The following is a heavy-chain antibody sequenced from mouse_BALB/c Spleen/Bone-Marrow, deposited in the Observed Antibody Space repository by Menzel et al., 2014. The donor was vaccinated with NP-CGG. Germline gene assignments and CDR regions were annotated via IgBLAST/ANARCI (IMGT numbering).Heavy chain of an antibody. Sequence: APGGVDFSIYWMSWVRQAPGKGLEWIGEINPDSSTINYTPSLKDKFIISRDNAKNTLYLQMSKVRSEDTALYYCARLGDYGWFAYWGQGTLVTVSA. J-gene: IGHJ3*01. V-gene: IGHV4-1*02. D-gene: IGHD2-4*01. CDR2: INPDSSTI. CDR1: GVDFSIYW. CDR3: ARLGDYGWFAY.